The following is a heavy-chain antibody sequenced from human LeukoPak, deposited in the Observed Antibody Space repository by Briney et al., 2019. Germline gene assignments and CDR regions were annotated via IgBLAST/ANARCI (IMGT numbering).Heavy chain of an antibody. CDR3: ARAPYDFWSGYYHGLYFDY. J-gene: IGHJ4*02. Sequence: SETLSLTCTVSGGSISSYYWSWIRQPPGKGLEWIGYIYYSGSTNYNPSLKSRVTISVDTSKNQFSLKLSSVTAADTAVYYCARAPYDFWSGYYHGLYFDYWGQGTLVTVSS. CDR1: GGSISSYY. V-gene: IGHV4-59*01. D-gene: IGHD3-3*01. CDR2: IYYSGST.